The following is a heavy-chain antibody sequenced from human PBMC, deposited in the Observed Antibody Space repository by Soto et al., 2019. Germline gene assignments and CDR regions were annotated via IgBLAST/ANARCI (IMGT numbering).Heavy chain of an antibody. J-gene: IGHJ4*02. CDR3: ARGTPINLPVAGAALDY. CDR2: ISAYNGNT. CDR1: GYTFTSYG. D-gene: IGHD6-19*01. V-gene: IGHV1-18*01. Sequence: ASVKVSCKASGYTFTSYGISWVRQAPGQGLEWMAWISAYNGNTNYAQKLQGRLTMTTDTSTSTAYMELRSLRSDDTAVYFCARGTPINLPVAGAALDYWGQGTLVTVSS.